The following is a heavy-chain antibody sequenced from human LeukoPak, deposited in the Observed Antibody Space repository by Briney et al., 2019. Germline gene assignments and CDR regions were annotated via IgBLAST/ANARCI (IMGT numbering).Heavy chain of an antibody. J-gene: IGHJ5*02. Sequence: SETLSLACTVSGYSISNGYYASWIRQPGGKGLECIGRIYTSGSTNYNPSLESRVTMSLDTSKNQFSLKLSSVTAADTAVYYCARDENGYVWGSFRAWGQGTLVTVSS. CDR1: GYSISNGYY. CDR3: ARDENGYVWGSFRA. D-gene: IGHD3-16*02. CDR2: IYTSGST. V-gene: IGHV4-4*07.